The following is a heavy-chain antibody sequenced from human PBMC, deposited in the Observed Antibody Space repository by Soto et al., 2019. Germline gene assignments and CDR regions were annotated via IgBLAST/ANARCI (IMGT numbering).Heavy chain of an antibody. CDR3: ASQASPYYYYGMDV. CDR2: INHSGST. Sequence: SETLSLTCAVYGGSFSGYYWTWIRQPPGTGLEWIGEINHSGSTNYNPSLKSRVTISVDTSKNQFSLKLSSVTAADTAVYYCASQASPYYYYGMDVWGQGTTVTVSS. V-gene: IGHV4-34*01. J-gene: IGHJ6*02. CDR1: GGSFSGYY.